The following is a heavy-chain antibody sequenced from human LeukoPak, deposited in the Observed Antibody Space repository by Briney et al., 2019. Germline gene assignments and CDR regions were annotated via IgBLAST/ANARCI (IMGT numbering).Heavy chain of an antibody. V-gene: IGHV4-30-4*07. CDR3: ARAGSSGYYGHQVDY. J-gene: IGHJ4*02. Sequence: SETLSLTCAVSGGSISSGGYSWSWIRQPPGKGLEWIGYIYYSGSTYYNPSLKSRVTISVDTSKNQFSLKLSSVTAADTAVYYCARAGSSGYYGHQVDYWGQGTLVTVSS. CDR1: GGSISSGGYS. D-gene: IGHD3-22*01. CDR2: IYYSGST.